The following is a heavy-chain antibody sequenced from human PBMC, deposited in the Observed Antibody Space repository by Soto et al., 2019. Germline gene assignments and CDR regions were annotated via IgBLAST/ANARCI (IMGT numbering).Heavy chain of an antibody. D-gene: IGHD5-12*01. CDR2: IYHSGTA. V-gene: IGHV4-59*01. CDR1: GGSMNYYY. Sequence: SETLSLTCTVSGGSMNYYYWSWIRQPPGKGLEWIGYIYHSGTAEYNPSLKSRVTLSVDTSKSQFSLMMSSVTTADTAVYYCARDRAIISAPTKEYVFEIWGQGTTVTVS. J-gene: IGHJ6*02. CDR3: ARDRAIISAPTKEYVFEI.